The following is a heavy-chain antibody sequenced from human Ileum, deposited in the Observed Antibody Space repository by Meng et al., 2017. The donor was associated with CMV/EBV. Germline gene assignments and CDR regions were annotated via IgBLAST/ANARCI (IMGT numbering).Heavy chain of an antibody. V-gene: IGHV1-69*05. J-gene: IGHJ4*02. CDR3: ARGPRSTVGGVIIWQLED. CDR1: TFSNCS. D-gene: IGHD3-16*02. CDR2: IAPVVDTA. Sequence: TFSNCSVMWERQAPGQGLEGMGGIAPVVDTAENAQKYRHRVTITMDEAATTDYMEMSNIGCEDTAVDVCARGPRSTVGGVIIWQLEDWGQGTLVTVSS.